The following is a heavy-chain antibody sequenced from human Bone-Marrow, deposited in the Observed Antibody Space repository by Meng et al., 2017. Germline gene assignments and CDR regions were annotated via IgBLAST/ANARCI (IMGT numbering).Heavy chain of an antibody. CDR1: GGSISSYY. CDR3: ARDQISKNYYGSGSTIDY. J-gene: IGHJ4*02. CDR2: IYTSGST. D-gene: IGHD3-10*01. V-gene: IGHV4-4*07. Sequence: GSLRLSCTVSGGSISSYYWSWNRQPAGKGLEWIGRIYTSGSTNYNPSLKSRVTMSVDTSKNQFSLKLSSVTAADTAVYYCARDQISKNYYGSGSTIDYWGQGTLVTVSS.